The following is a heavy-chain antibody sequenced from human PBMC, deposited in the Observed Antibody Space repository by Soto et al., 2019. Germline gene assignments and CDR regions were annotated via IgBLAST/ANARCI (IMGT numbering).Heavy chain of an antibody. CDR2: IYHSGRT. V-gene: IGHV4-30-2*01. D-gene: IGHD3-10*01. CDR3: ARRGGSGRDYYYGMDV. Sequence: SETLSLTCALSGGSISSGGYSWSWIRQPPGKGLEWIGYIYHSGRTYYNPSLKSRVTISVDRSKNQFSLKLSSVTAADTAVYYCARRGGSGRDYYYGMDVWGQGTTVTVSS. J-gene: IGHJ6*02. CDR1: GGSISSGGYS.